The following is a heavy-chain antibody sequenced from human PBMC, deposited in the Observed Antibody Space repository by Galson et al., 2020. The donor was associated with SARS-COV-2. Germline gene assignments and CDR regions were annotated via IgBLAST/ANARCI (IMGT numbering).Heavy chain of an antibody. Sequence: GGSLRLSCAASGFTFDDYGMSWVRQAPGTGLEWVSGITWNGGSTGYADSVKGRFTISRDNAKNSLYLQMNSLRAEDTALYHCARVGHYYDSSGQTDDAFDIWGQGIMVTVSS. CDR3: ARVGHYYDSSGQTDDAFDI. V-gene: IGHV3-20*01. J-gene: IGHJ3*02. CDR1: GFTFDDYG. D-gene: IGHD3-22*01. CDR2: ITWNGGST.